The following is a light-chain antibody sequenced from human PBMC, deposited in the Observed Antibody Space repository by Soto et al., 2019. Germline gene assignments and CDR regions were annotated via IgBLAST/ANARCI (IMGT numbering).Light chain of an antibody. CDR2: GAS. CDR3: QQYHNWAPYT. J-gene: IGKJ2*01. Sequence: EIVMTQSPATLSVSPGERATLSCRASQSVSTNLAWYQQKPGQAPRLLMYGASTIPTGIPARFSGSGSGTEFTLTISSMQSEDFAVYYCQQYHNWAPYTFGQGTKLEIK. CDR1: QSVSTN. V-gene: IGKV3-15*01.